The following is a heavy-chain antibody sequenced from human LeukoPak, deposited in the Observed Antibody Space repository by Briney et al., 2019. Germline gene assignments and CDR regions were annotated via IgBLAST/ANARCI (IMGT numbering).Heavy chain of an antibody. J-gene: IGHJ4*02. CDR2: ISSSSSYI. CDR1: GFTFSSYS. V-gene: IGHV3-21*01. D-gene: IGHD3-10*01. CDR3: ACDHNGSGLSEVDY. Sequence: PGGSLRLSCAASGFTFSSYSMNWVRQAPGKGLEWVSSISSSSSYIYYADSVKGRFTISRDNAKNSLYLQMNSLRAEDTAVYYCACDHNGSGLSEVDYWGQGTLVTVSS.